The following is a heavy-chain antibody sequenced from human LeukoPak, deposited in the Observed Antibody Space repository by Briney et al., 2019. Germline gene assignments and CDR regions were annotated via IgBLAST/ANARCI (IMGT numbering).Heavy chain of an antibody. Sequence: ASVKVSCKASVYTFTGYYMHWVRQAPGQGLEWMGWINPNSGGTNYAQKFQGRVTMTRDTSISTAYMELSRLRSDDTVVYYCARSPSDYDLWSGYSGPAPYFDYWGQGTLVTVSS. CDR1: VYTFTGYY. D-gene: IGHD3-3*01. CDR2: INPNSGGT. V-gene: IGHV1-2*02. CDR3: ARSPSDYDLWSGYSGPAPYFDY. J-gene: IGHJ4*02.